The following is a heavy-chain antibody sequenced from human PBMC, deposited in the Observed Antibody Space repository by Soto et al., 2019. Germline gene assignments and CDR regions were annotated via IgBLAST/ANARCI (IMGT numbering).Heavy chain of an antibody. D-gene: IGHD2-8*02. CDR2: ISWNSGSI. J-gene: IGHJ6*02. CDR3: WSYYYGMDV. V-gene: IGHV3-9*01. CDR1: GFTFDDYA. Sequence: EVQLVESGGGLVQPGRSLRLSCAASGFTFDDYAMHWVRQAPGKGLEWVSGISWNSGSIGYADSVKGRFTISRDNAKNSLYLQMNSLSAEDTALYYCWSYYYGMDVWGQGTTVTVSS.